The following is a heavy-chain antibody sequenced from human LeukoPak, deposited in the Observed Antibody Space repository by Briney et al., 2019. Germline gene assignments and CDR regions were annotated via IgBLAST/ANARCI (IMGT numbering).Heavy chain of an antibody. Sequence: PGGSLRLSCAASGFTFSSYAMSWVRQAPGKGLEWVSAISGSGGSTYYADSVKGRFTISRDNSKNTLYLQMNSLRAEDTAVYYCAKVLVRDYYDSSGSLNFDYWGQGTLVTVSS. J-gene: IGHJ4*02. V-gene: IGHV3-23*01. D-gene: IGHD3-22*01. CDR2: ISGSGGST. CDR1: GFTFSSYA. CDR3: AKVLVRDYYDSSGSLNFDY.